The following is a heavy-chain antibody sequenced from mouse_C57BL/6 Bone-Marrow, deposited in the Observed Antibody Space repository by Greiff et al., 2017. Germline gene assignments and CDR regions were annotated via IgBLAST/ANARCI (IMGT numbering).Heavy chain of an antibody. J-gene: IGHJ3*01. D-gene: IGHD2-4*01. CDR1: GFNIKDDY. Sequence: VQLKESGAELVRPGASVKLSCTASGFNIKDDYMHWVKQRPEQGLEWIGWIDPENGDTEYASKFQGKATITADTSSNTAYLQLSSLTSEDTAVYYCTTAFYDYDHLTCAYWGQGTLVTVSA. CDR2: IDPENGDT. CDR3: TTAFYDYDHLTCAY. V-gene: IGHV14-4*01.